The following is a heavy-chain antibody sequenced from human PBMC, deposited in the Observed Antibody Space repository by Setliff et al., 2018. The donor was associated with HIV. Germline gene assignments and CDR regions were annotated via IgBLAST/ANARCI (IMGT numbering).Heavy chain of an antibody. CDR3: ARNPAIPFYDSSGYYYRYYYYMDV. CDR2: INHSGST. J-gene: IGHJ6*03. CDR1: CGSFSGYY. D-gene: IGHD3-22*01. Sequence: LSLTCAVYCGSFSGYYWSWIRQPPGKGLEWIGEINHSGSTNYNPSLKSRVTISVDTSKNQFSLKLSSVAAADTAVYYCARNPAIPFYDSSGYYYRYYYYMDVWGKGTTVTVSS. V-gene: IGHV4-34*01.